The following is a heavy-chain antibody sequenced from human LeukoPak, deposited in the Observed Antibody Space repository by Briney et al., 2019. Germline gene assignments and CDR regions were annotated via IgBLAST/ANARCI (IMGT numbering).Heavy chain of an antibody. J-gene: IGHJ1*01. CDR3: ALDGAAVAGTYFQH. D-gene: IGHD6-19*01. CDR2: ISYDGSNK. Sequence: PGGSLRLSCAASGFTFSSYAMHWVRQAPGKGLEWVAVISYDGSNKYYADSVKGRFTISRDNSKNTLYLQMNSLRAEDTAVYYCALDGAAVAGTYFQHWGQGTLVTVSS. CDR1: GFTFSSYA. V-gene: IGHV3-30-3*01.